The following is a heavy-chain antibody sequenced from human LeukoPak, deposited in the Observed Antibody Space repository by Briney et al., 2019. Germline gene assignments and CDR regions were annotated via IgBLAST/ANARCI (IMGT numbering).Heavy chain of an antibody. CDR1: GGSISGSY. J-gene: IGHJ4*02. CDR3: VRGSGWYLY. D-gene: IGHD6-19*01. V-gene: IGHV4-59*08. Sequence: SETLSLTCAVSGGSISGSYWSWIRQPPGKGLEWIGYIYYSGSTNYNPSLNSRVTISVDTSKNQFSLKLSSVTAADTAVYYCVRGSGWYLYWGQGTLVTVSS. CDR2: IYYSGST.